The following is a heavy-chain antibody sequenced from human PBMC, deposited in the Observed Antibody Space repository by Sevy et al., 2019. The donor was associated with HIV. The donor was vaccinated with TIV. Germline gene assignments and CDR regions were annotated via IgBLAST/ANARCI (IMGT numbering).Heavy chain of an antibody. J-gene: IGHJ4*02. D-gene: IGHD6-19*01. Sequence: GGSLRLSCAAAGFTFSSYAMSWVRQAPGKGLEWVSGISGSGGSTYYVDSGKGRFSRARDNFKNTLFLQMNSLRAADTAVYYCAKVGEWLVPYYFDNWGQGILVTVSS. CDR2: ISGSGGST. V-gene: IGHV3-23*01. CDR1: GFTFSSYA. CDR3: AKVGEWLVPYYFDN.